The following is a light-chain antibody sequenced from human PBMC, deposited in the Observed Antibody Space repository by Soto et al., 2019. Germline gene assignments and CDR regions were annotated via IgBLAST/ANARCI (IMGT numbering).Light chain of an antibody. Sequence: QSALTQPASVSGSPEQSITISCTGTSSDVAGYNYVSWYQQHPGKAPKLMIYDVNTRPSGVSNRFSGSRSGNTASLTISGLQAEDEADYYCSSYTTSTTPRVFGEGTKLTVL. CDR2: DVN. CDR3: SSYTTSTTPRV. J-gene: IGLJ2*01. V-gene: IGLV2-14*01. CDR1: SSDVAGYNY.